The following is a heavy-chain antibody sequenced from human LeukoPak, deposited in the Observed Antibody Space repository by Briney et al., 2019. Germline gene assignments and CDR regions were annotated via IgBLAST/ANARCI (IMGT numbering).Heavy chain of an antibody. J-gene: IGHJ4*02. CDR1: GDSISSNNYY. D-gene: IGHD2-21*02. CDR3: ARGGAINPLLLDY. CDR2: IYYSGST. V-gene: IGHV4-39*01. Sequence: SETLSLTCIVSGDSISSNNYYWGWIRQPPGKGLEWIGNIYYSGSTYYNPSLKSRVTISVDTSKNQISLKLSSVTAADTAVYYCARGGAINPLLLDYWGQGTLVTVSS.